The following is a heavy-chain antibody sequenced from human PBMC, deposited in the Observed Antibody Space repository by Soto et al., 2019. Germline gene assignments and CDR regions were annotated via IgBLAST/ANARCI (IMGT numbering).Heavy chain of an antibody. CDR3: AKGPGQRVRTHSSDD. J-gene: IGHJ4*02. V-gene: IGHV3-23*01. D-gene: IGHD6-6*01. CDR1: GFTFSSYA. Sequence: EVQLLESGGGLVQPGGSLRLSCAASGFTFSSYAMSWFRQAPGKGLEWVSGISSSGDSTNYADSVKGRFTSSRDNSKSTLFLQMTGPRAEDTAVYYSAKGPGQRVRTHSSDDWGQGTLVTGSS. CDR2: ISSSGDST.